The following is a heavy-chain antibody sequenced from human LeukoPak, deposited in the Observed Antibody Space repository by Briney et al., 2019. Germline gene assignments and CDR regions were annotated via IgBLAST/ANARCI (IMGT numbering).Heavy chain of an antibody. CDR1: GFTFSNYA. Sequence: PGGSLRLSCVASGFTFSNYAMSWVRQAPGKGLEWVSGIVNSGGSTYYADSVRGRLTISRDNSKNTVYLQMNSLRAEDTAVYYCARDISARRMDVWGKGTAVTVSS. V-gene: IGHV3-23*01. J-gene: IGHJ6*04. CDR2: IVNSGGST. D-gene: IGHD6-25*01. CDR3: ARDISARRMDV.